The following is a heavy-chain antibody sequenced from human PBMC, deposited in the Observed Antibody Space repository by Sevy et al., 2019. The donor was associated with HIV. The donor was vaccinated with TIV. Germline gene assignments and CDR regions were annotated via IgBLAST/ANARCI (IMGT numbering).Heavy chain of an antibody. CDR1: GGSISSHY. D-gene: IGHD3-3*01. Sequence: SDTLSLTCTVSGGSISSHYWNWIRQPPGKGLEWIGYISYSGSTNYNSSLESRVTISVDKSRNQFSLKLSSVTAADTAVYYCARDLVGFWSGYYDSWGQGTLVTVSS. CDR2: ISYSGST. CDR3: ARDLVGFWSGYYDS. V-gene: IGHV4-59*11. J-gene: IGHJ4*02.